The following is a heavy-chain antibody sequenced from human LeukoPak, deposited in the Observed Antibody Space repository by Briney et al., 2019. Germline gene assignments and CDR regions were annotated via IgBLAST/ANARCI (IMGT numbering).Heavy chain of an antibody. CDR1: GGTFSSYA. D-gene: IGHD3-22*01. CDR2: IIPILGIA. J-gene: IGHJ3*02. CDR3: ARAHYYDSSGYYYAFDI. Sequence: ASVKVSCKASGGTFSSYAISWVRQAPGQGLEWMGRIIPILGIANYAQKFQGRVTITADKSTSTAYMELSSLRSEDTAVYYCARAHYYDSSGYYYAFDIWGQGTMVTVSS. V-gene: IGHV1-69*04.